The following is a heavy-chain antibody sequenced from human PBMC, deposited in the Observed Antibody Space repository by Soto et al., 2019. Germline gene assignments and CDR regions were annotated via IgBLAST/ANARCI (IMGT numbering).Heavy chain of an antibody. CDR3: ARALSWRDNGSGGGGGDDYYYYGMDV. D-gene: IGHD3-10*01. CDR1: GGSFSGYY. J-gene: IGHJ6*02. V-gene: IGHV4-34*01. CDR2: INHSGST. Sequence: PSETLSLTCAVYGGSFSGYYWSWIRQPPGKGLEWIGEINHSGSTNYNPSLKSRVTISVDTSKNQFSLKLSSVTAADTAVYYGARALSWRDNGSGGGGGDDYYYYGMDVCGQGTTVTVS.